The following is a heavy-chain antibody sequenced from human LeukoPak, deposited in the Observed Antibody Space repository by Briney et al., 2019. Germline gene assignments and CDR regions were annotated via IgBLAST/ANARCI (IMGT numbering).Heavy chain of an antibody. J-gene: IGHJ2*01. V-gene: IGHV1-18*01. Sequence: ASVKVSCKAPGHTLRTYGISWVRQAPGQGLEWMGWISASNGNTNYAQKFQDRVTMTTDTSTSTAYMELRSLRSDDTAVYYCAKEGGGSIWYFDLWGRGTLVTVSS. CDR1: GHTLRTYG. D-gene: IGHD6-25*01. CDR3: AKEGGGSIWYFDL. CDR2: ISASNGNT.